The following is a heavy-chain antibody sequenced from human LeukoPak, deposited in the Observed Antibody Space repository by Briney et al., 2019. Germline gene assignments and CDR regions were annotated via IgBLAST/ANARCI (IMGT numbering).Heavy chain of an antibody. D-gene: IGHD3-3*01. CDR2: ISYDGSNE. J-gene: IGHJ4*02. V-gene: IGHV3-30-3*01. CDR1: GFTFSRYS. CDR3: AGGQGFLIDY. Sequence: GGSLRLSCAASGFTFSRYSMHWVRQAPGKGLEWVAVISYDGSNEYHADSVKGRFTIPRDNSKNTLYLQMNSLRAEDAAVYYCAGGQGFLIDYWGQGTLVTVSS.